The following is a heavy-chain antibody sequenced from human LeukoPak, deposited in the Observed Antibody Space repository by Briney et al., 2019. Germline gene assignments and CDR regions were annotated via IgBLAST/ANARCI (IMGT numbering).Heavy chain of an antibody. CDR1: GGSISSSNW. Sequence: SETLSLTCAVSGGSISSSNWWSWVRQPPGKGLEWIGEIYHSGSTNYNPSLKSRVTISIDTSKNQFSLKQSSVTAAETAVYYCARGDWGSPDYYYMDVWGKGTTVTISS. CDR3: ARGDWGSPDYYYMDV. V-gene: IGHV4-4*02. D-gene: IGHD7-27*01. J-gene: IGHJ6*03. CDR2: IYHSGST.